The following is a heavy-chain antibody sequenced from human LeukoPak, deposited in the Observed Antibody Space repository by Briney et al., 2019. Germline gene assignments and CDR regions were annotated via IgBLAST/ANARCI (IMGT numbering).Heavy chain of an antibody. D-gene: IGHD1-20*01. CDR2: ISWDGGST. V-gene: IGHV3-43D*03. J-gene: IGHJ4*02. CDR3: AKGANWNQFDY. CDR1: GFTFDDYA. Sequence: GGSLRLSCADSGFTFDDYAMHWVRQAPGKGLEWVSLISWDGGSTYYADSVKGRFTISRDNSKNSLYLQMNSLRAEDTALYYCAKGANWNQFDYWGQGTLVTVSS.